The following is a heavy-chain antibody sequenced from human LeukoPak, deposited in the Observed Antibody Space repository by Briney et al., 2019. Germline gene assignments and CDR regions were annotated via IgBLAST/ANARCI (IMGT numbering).Heavy chain of an antibody. CDR3: ARTGGPYYYDSSGYYLDY. D-gene: IGHD3-22*01. CDR1: GFIFSNYG. Sequence: GGSLRLSCAASGFIFSNYGMHWVRQAPDKGLEWVSFIWYDGSNKYYADSVKGRFTISRDNSKNTLYLQMNSLRAEDTAVYYCARTGGPYYYDSSGYYLDYWGQGTLVTVSS. J-gene: IGHJ4*02. V-gene: IGHV3-33*01. CDR2: IWYDGSNK.